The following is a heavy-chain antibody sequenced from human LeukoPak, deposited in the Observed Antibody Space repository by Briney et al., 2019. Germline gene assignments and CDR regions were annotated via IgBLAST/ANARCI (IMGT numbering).Heavy chain of an antibody. CDR1: GFTFSNYV. CDR3: AKYGCNSPSCYTNY. D-gene: IGHD2-2*02. J-gene: IGHJ4*02. Sequence: PGGSLRLSCAASGFTFSNYVMSWVRQAPGRGLEWFSTISDSGGIAYYADSVKGRFTISRDNSKNTLYLQMNSLRAEDTAVYYCAKYGCNSPSCYTNYWGQGTLVTVSS. CDR2: ISDSGGIA. V-gene: IGHV3-23*01.